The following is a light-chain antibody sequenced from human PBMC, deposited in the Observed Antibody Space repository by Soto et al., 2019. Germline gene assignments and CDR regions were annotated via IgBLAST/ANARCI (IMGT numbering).Light chain of an antibody. V-gene: IGKV3-20*01. J-gene: IGKJ5*01. CDR1: QNIRNKH. CDR2: GAS. Sequence: EIVLAQSPGTLSLSPGERGTLSCRARQNIRNKHLTWYQQKPGQAPRLLIYGASIRATGIPDRFSGSGSGTDFTLTISRLEPEDFALYYCQQYGSSAPITFGQGARLEIK. CDR3: QQYGSSAPIT.